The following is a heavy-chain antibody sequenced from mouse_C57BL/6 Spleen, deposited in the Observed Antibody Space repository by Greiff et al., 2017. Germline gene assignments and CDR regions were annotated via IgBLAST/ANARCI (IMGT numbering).Heavy chain of an antibody. CDR3: ARERDSSGTAMDY. CDR2: IYPGDGDT. V-gene: IGHV1-80*01. CDR1: GYAFSSYW. J-gene: IGHJ4*01. Sequence: SGAELVKPGASVKISCKASGYAFSSYWMNWVKQRPGKGLEWIGQIYPGDGDTNYNGKFKGKATLTADKSSSTAYMQLSSLTSEDSAVYFCARERDSSGTAMDYWGQGTSVTVSS. D-gene: IGHD3-2*02.